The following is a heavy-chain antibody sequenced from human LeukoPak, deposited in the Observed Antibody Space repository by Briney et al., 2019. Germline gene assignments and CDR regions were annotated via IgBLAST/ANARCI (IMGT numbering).Heavy chain of an antibody. V-gene: IGHV3-23*01. CDR1: GFTFSSYA. CDR3: AKSRSEVVVAAANY. Sequence: GGSLRLSCAASGFTFSSYAMNWVRHAPGKGLELVSAITGSGGTTYYADSVRGRFTISRDNSKNTLFLQMNSLRAEDTAIYYCAKSRSEVVVAAANYWGQGTLITVSS. D-gene: IGHD2-15*01. CDR2: ITGSGGTT. J-gene: IGHJ4*02.